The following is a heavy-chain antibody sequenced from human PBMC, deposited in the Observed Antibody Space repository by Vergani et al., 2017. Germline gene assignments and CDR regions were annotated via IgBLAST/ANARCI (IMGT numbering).Heavy chain of an antibody. CDR2: IRYDGSSE. Sequence: QVQILQSGGGVVQPGGSLRLSCTLSGFTLNTYGIHWVRQAPGKGLEWASFIRYDGSSEYYGDSVKGRFTISRDKSQNTVNLQMNSLRTEDTAVYFCANSVIAGNVGVAYFGMDVWGRGTTVTVSS. V-gene: IGHV3-30*02. CDR1: GFTLNTYG. CDR3: ANSVIAGNVGVAYFGMDV. J-gene: IGHJ6*02. D-gene: IGHD2/OR15-2a*01.